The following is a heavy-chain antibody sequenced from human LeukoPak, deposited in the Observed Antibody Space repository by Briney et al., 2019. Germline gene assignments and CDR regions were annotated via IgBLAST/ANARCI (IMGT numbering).Heavy chain of an antibody. V-gene: IGHV3-21*01. CDR1: GFTFSSYS. J-gene: IGHJ6*02. Sequence: PGGSLRLSCAASGFTFSSYSMNWVRQAPGKGLEWVSAISSTGSTIFYADSLKGRFAISRDNAKNSLYLQMTSLRAEDTAVYYCARPGPDTTNSYGMDVWGQGTTVTVSS. CDR2: ISSTGSTI. D-gene: IGHD1-26*01. CDR3: ARPGPDTTNSYGMDV.